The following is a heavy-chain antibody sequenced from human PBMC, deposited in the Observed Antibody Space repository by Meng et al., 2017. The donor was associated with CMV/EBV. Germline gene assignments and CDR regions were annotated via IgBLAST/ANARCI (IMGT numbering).Heavy chain of an antibody. V-gene: IGHV4-34*01. Sequence: VQLQQCGAGRLRPSETLSLTGAVYGGSFSGYYWSWIRQPPGKGLEWIGEINHSGSTNYNPSLKSRVTISVDTSKNQFSLKLSSVTAADTAVYYCARGSRRLPRFNWFDPWGQGTLVTVSS. CDR2: INHSGST. J-gene: IGHJ5*02. CDR1: GGSFSGYY. D-gene: IGHD3-3*01. CDR3: ARGSRRLPRFNWFDP.